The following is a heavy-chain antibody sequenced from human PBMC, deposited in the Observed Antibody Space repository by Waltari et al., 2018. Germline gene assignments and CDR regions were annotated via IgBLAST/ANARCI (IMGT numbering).Heavy chain of an antibody. CDR3: ARQLIDITIFGVAYDAFDI. V-gene: IGHV4-39*01. Sequence: QLQLQESGPGLVKPSETLSLTCTVSGGSISSSSYYWGWLVPPPGKGLEWIGSIYYSGSTYYNPSLKSRVTISVDTSKNQFSLKLSSVTAADTAVYYCARQLIDITIFGVAYDAFDIWGQGTMVTVSS. J-gene: IGHJ3*02. CDR2: IYYSGST. D-gene: IGHD3-3*01. CDR1: GGSISSSSYY.